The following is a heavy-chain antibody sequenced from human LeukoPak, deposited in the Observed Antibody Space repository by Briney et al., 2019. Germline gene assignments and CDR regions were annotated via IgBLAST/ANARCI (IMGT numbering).Heavy chain of an antibody. V-gene: IGHV4-59*01. J-gene: IGHJ4*02. D-gene: IGHD5-24*01. CDR2: TYYSGST. Sequence: PSETLSLTCNVSGDSISSYYWSWIRQPPGKGLEWIGHTYYSGSTNYNPSLKSRVTISVDTSKNQFSLKMSSVTAADTAVYYCARSRDGYNQNTPLFYWGQGTLVTVSS. CDR3: ARSRDGYNQNTPLFY. CDR1: GDSISSYY.